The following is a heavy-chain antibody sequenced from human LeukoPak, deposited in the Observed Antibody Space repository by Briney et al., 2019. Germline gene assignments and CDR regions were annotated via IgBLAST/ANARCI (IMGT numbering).Heavy chain of an antibody. D-gene: IGHD2-8*02. CDR1: GYTFTGYY. CDR2: IDPDNADT. V-gene: IGHV1-2*06. J-gene: IGHJ4*02. CDR3: ATLTSPCSSGIYYTVF. Sequence: ASVKVSCKASGYTFTGYYMHWVRQAPGQGLEWMGRIDPDNADTNYAQKFQGRVTMTRDTSISTAHLELASLRSNDTAFSYCATLTSPCSSGIYYTVFWGQGTLVTVSS.